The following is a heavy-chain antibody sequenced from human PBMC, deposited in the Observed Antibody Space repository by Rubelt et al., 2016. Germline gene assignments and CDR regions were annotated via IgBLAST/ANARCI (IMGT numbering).Heavy chain of an antibody. CDR2: ISGSGGST. Sequence: VQLVESGGGVVQPGGSLTLSCAASGFTFSSYAMSWVRQAPGKGLEWVSAISGSGGSTYYADSVKGRFTISRDNSKNTLYLQMNSLRGDDTAVYYCAKDEKAGPVFDYWGQGTLVTVSS. J-gene: IGHJ4*02. D-gene: IGHD4-17*01. CDR3: AKDEKAGPVFDY. V-gene: IGHV3-23*04. CDR1: GFTFSSYA.